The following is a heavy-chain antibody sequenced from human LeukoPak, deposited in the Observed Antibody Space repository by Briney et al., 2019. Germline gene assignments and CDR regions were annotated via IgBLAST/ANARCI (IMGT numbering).Heavy chain of an antibody. CDR3: ARGDSGSYYFDY. D-gene: IGHD1-26*01. Sequence: QSGGSLRLSCAASGFTFSSYEMNWVRQAPGKGLEWVSYISSSGSTIYYADSVKGRFTISRDNAKNSLYLQMNSLRAEDTAVYYCARGDSGSYYFDYWGQGTLVTVSS. CDR1: GFTFSSYE. CDR2: ISSSGSTI. J-gene: IGHJ4*02. V-gene: IGHV3-48*03.